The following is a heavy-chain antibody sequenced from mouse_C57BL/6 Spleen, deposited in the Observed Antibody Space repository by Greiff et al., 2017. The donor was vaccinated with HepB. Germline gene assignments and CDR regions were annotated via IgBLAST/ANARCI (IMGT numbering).Heavy chain of an antibody. V-gene: IGHV1-61*01. J-gene: IGHJ2*01. CDR3: ARRGLPGDY. CDR2: IYPSDSET. D-gene: IGHD2-2*01. CDR1: GYTFTSYW. Sequence: QVQLQQPGAELVRPGSSVKLSCKASGYTFTSYWMDWVKQRPGQGLEWIGNIYPSDSETHYNQKFKDKATLTVDKSSSTAYMQLSSLTSEDSAVYCCARRGLPGDYWGQGTTLTVSS.